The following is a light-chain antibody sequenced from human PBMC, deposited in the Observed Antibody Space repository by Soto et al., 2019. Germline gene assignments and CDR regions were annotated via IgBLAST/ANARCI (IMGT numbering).Light chain of an antibody. CDR2: TTN. Sequence: QCVLTQPHSASGTHGQRVTISCSGSSSNIGTSSVHWFQQLPGTAPKLLISTTNQRPSGVPERFSGSKSGTSASLAISGLQSEDEADYYCAAWDDSLNGHVFGTGTKVTVL. CDR1: SSNIGTSS. J-gene: IGLJ1*01. CDR3: AAWDDSLNGHV. V-gene: IGLV1-44*01.